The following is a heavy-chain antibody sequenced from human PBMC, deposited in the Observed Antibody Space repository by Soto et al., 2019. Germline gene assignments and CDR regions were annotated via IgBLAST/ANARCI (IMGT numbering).Heavy chain of an antibody. CDR2: ISPHNGNT. CDR3: ARDQSFDRTYYYGIDV. V-gene: IGHV1-18*01. J-gene: IGHJ6*02. CDR1: GYSFTSYG. Sequence: QVQLVQSGAEVKKSGASVKVSCKASGYSFTSYGISWVRQAPGQGLEWMGWISPHNGNTYYAQKLQGRVTVTTDTPTSTVYMELRSLRSDDTAVYYCARDQSFDRTYYYGIDVWGQGTTFTVSS.